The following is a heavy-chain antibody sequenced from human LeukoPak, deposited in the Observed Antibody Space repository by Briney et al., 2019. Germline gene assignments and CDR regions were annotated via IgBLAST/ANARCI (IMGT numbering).Heavy chain of an antibody. CDR1: GGSISSYY. CDR2: IYYSGST. D-gene: IGHD6-19*01. V-gene: IGHV4-59*01. CDR3: ARGGWYPESFQH. Sequence: SETLSLTCTVSGGSISSYYWNWIRQPPGKGPEWIGYIYYSGSTNYNPSLKSRVTISVDTSKNQFSLKLSSVTAADTAVYCCARGGWYPESFQHWGQGALVTVSS. J-gene: IGHJ1*01.